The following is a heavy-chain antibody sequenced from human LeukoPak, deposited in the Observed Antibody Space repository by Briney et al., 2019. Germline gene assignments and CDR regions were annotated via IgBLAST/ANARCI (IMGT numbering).Heavy chain of an antibody. CDR3: AGPTTVTLYAFDI. Sequence: PGGSLRLSCAASGFTFSSYSMNWVRQAPGKGLEWVSSISSSSSYIYYADSVKGRFTISRDNAKNSLYLQMNSLRAEDTAVYYCAGPTTVTLYAFDIWGQGTMVTVSS. J-gene: IGHJ3*02. CDR1: GFTFSSYS. D-gene: IGHD4-11*01. V-gene: IGHV3-21*01. CDR2: ISSSSSYI.